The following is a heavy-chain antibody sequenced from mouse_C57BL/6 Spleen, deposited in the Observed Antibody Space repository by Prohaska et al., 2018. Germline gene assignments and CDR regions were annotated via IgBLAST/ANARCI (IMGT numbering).Heavy chain of an antibody. V-gene: IGHV1-26*01. D-gene: IGHD2-4*01. CDR2: INPNNGGT. CDR3: AREEDYDGTFDY. J-gene: IGHJ2*01. CDR1: GYTFTDYY. Sequence: SVKISCKASGYTFTDYYMNWVQQSHGKSLEWIGDINPNNGGTSYNQKFKGKATLTVDKSSSTAYMELLSLTSEDSAVYYGAREEDYDGTFDYWGQGTTLTVSS.